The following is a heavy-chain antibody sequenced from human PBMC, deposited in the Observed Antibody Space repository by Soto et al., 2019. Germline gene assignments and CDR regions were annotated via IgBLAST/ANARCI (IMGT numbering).Heavy chain of an antibody. CDR1: GGSFRGYF. Sequence: SETLSLTCAVYGGSFRGYFWSWIRQPPGKGLGWIGEINHSGSTYYNPSLKSRVTISVDTSKNQFSLKLSSVTAADTAVYYCAREPVDTAMSQLDPWCQGTLVTVSS. D-gene: IGHD5-18*01. J-gene: IGHJ5*02. CDR2: INHSGST. V-gene: IGHV4-34*09. CDR3: AREPVDTAMSQLDP.